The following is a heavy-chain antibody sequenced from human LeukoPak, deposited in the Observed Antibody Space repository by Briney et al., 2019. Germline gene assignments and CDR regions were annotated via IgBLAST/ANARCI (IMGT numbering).Heavy chain of an antibody. CDR2: IWSDGSHK. J-gene: IGHJ4*02. CDR3: VRASGSFDY. V-gene: IGHV3-33*01. D-gene: IGHD3-10*01. CDR1: GFTFSDYG. Sequence: PGGSLRLSCAASGFTFSDYGIHWVRQAPGKGLEWVAVIWSDGSHKFYGDDVTGRFTISRDNSKTTLYLQMNSLRVEDTAVYYCVRASGSFDYWGQGTLVSVSS.